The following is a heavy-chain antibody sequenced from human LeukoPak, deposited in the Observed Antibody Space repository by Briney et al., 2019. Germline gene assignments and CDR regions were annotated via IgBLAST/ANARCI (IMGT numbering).Heavy chain of an antibody. Sequence: SETLSLTCTVSGGSISSSSYYWVWIRQPPGKALEWIGSIYYSGSTYYNPSLKSRVTISVDTSKNQFSLKLSSVTAKATAVYYCARTASKSYSSGWYNYWGQGTLVTVSS. V-gene: IGHV4-39*01. CDR2: IYYSGST. CDR1: GGSISSSSYY. J-gene: IGHJ4*02. D-gene: IGHD6-19*01. CDR3: ARTASKSYSSGWYNY.